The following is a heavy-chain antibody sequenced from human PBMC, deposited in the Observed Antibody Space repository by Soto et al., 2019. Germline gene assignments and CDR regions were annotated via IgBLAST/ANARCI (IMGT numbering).Heavy chain of an antibody. CDR1: GGSFSGYC. V-gene: IGHV4-34*01. CDR2: IDHNGHT. D-gene: IGHD3-10*01. CDR3: APCGSGIYYISRDQY. Sequence: QVQLQQWGAGLLKPSETLSLTCAVYGGSFSGYCWSWIRQSPGKGLEWIGEIDHNGHTNYNPSLKSRVTISVDKSKNQFSLRLSSTTAADTATSYCAPCGSGIYYISRDQYWGQGTLVTVSS. J-gene: IGHJ4*02.